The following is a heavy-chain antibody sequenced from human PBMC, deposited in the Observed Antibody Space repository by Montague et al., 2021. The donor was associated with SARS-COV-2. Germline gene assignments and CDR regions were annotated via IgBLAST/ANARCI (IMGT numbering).Heavy chain of an antibody. CDR3: ARRGGGEVFARFMYWYFDV. D-gene: IGHD2-21*01. CDR1: GGSINNYY. V-gene: IGHV4-59*13. Sequence: ETLSLTCSVSGGSINNYYWGWVRQSPGKGLEWIGYIYYSGSVTTSYNPSLKSRVSISVDTSGNQFSLKLTSVTAADTAVYYCARRGGGEVFARFMYWYFDVWSRGSLVTVSS. J-gene: IGHJ2*01. CDR2: IYYSGSVTT.